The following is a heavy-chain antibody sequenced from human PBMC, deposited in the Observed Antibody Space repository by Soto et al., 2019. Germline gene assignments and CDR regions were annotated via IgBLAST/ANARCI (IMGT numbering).Heavy chain of an antibody. CDR1: GYSFTTYG. J-gene: IGHJ6*02. CDR3: AKNGHPPYYYYGMDV. Sequence: ASVKVSCKASGYSFTTYGISWVRQAPGQGLEWMSWISGYNGDTNNAQKFQDRVTMTIDRSTTTAYLELRSLTSDDTAVYYCAKNGHPPYYYYGMDVWGQGTTVTVSS. D-gene: IGHD2-8*01. V-gene: IGHV1-18*01. CDR2: ISGYNGDT.